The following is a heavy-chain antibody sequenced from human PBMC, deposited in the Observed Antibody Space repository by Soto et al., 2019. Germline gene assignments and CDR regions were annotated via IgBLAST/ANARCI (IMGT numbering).Heavy chain of an antibody. D-gene: IGHD3-22*01. J-gene: IGHJ5*02. Sequence: QVQLVESGGGLVKPRGSLRLSCAASGFTFSDFYMSWIRQVPGKGLEWLAYISGGGGSTIYYADSVKGRLTISRDNARNSLYLQMNSLRGEDTAVYYCAVHRGYYDSSGFPTWGQGTLVTVSS. CDR2: ISGGGGSTI. CDR1: GFTFSDFY. V-gene: IGHV3-11*01. CDR3: AVHRGYYDSSGFPT.